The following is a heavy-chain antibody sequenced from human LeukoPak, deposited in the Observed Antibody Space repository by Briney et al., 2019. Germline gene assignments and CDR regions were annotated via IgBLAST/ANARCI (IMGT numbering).Heavy chain of an antibody. CDR1: GYTFTGYY. J-gene: IGHJ6*03. Sequence: ASVKVSCKASGYTFTGYYMHWVRQAPGQGLEWMGWINPNSGGTNYAQKFQGRVTMTRDTSISTAYMELSRLRSDDTAVYYCAREGIAAAGTIADVSYYYYMDVWGKGTTVTVSS. CDR2: INPNSGGT. D-gene: IGHD6-13*01. CDR3: AREGIAAAGTIADVSYYYYMDV. V-gene: IGHV1-2*02.